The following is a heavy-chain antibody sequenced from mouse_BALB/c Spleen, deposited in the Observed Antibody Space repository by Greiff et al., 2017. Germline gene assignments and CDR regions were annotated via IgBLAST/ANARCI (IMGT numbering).Heavy chain of an antibody. Sequence: EVKLVESGGGLVKPGGSLKLSCAASGFTFSSYTMSWVRQTPEKRLEWVATISSGGGNTYYPDSVKGRFTISRDNAKNNLYLQMSSLRSEDTALYYCARSYYYWYFDVWGAGTTVTVSS. CDR2: ISSGGGNT. V-gene: IGHV5-9*03. CDR3: ARSYYYWYFDV. CDR1: GFTFSSYT. D-gene: IGHD1-1*01. J-gene: IGHJ1*01.